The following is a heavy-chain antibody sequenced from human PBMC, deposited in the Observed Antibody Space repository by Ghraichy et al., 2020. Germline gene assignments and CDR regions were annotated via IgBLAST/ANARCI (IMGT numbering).Heavy chain of an antibody. Sequence: GESLNISCAASGFTFDDYTMHWVRQAPGKGLEWVSLISWDGGSTYYADSVKGRFTISRDNSKNSLYLQMNSLRTEDTALYYCAKDIIRSGWTLQHWGQGTLVTVSS. J-gene: IGHJ1*01. D-gene: IGHD6-19*01. CDR1: GFTFDDYT. CDR3: AKDIIRSGWTLQH. V-gene: IGHV3-43*01. CDR2: ISWDGGST.